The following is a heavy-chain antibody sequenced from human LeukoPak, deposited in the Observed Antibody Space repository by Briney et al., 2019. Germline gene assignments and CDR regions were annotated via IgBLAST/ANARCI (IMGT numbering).Heavy chain of an antibody. CDR3: AKAMHYYDSSGYYYAYDI. CDR2: ISGSGVTT. D-gene: IGHD3-22*01. Sequence: PGGSLRLSCAASGFTFSSSAMSWVRQAPGKGLEWVSGISGSGVTTYYADSVKGRFTISRDISKNTLYLQMNSLRAEDTAVYYYAKAMHYYDSSGYYYAYDIRGQGTMVTVSS. J-gene: IGHJ3*02. V-gene: IGHV3-23*01. CDR1: GFTFSSSA.